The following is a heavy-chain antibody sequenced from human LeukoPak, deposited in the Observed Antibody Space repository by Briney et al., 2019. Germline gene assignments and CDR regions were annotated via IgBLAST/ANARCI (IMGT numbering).Heavy chain of an antibody. J-gene: IGHJ4*02. D-gene: IGHD5-18*01. Sequence: PSETLSLTCTVSGGSISSSSAYWGWIRQLPGKGLEWIGSIYYSKNTYYNPSLKSRVTISADTSKNQFSLTLGSVSATDTAVYYCVSPRGFGYGYFDYWGQGTLVTVSS. CDR2: IYYSKNT. V-gene: IGHV4-39*01. CDR1: GGSISSSSAY. CDR3: VSPRGFGYGYFDY.